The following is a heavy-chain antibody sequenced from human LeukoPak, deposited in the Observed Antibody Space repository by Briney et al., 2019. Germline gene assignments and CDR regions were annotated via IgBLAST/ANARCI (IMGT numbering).Heavy chain of an antibody. CDR1: GFTFSGAW. Sequence: GESLRLSCAASGFTFSGAWMNWVRQAPGKGLEWVGRIKSKTNGETTDYPAPVKGRFSISRDDSKNTLYLQMDSLKTEDTAVYYCSTGYGSPYYDNYWGQGTLVTVSS. D-gene: IGHD3-22*01. CDR2: IKSKTNGETT. V-gene: IGHV3-15*01. J-gene: IGHJ4*02. CDR3: STGYGSPYYDNY.